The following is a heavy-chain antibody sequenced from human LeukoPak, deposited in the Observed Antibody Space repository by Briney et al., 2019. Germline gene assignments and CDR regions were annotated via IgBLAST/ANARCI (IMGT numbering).Heavy chain of an antibody. CDR2: IKQDGSEK. CDR1: GFSVSDSY. CDR3: AREVVVRYFDWLLFSPVYFDY. Sequence: PGGSLRLSCAASGFSVSDSYMSWVRQAPGKGLEWVANIKQDGSEKYYVDSVKGRFTISRDNAKNSLYLQMNSLRAEDTAVYYCAREVVVRYFDWLLFSPVYFDYWGQGTLVTVSS. V-gene: IGHV3-7*01. J-gene: IGHJ4*02. D-gene: IGHD3-9*01.